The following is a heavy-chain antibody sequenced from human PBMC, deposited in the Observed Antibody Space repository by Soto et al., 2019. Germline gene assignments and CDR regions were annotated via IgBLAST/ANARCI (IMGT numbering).Heavy chain of an antibody. CDR2: IKEDGREK. CDR3: AREYGGYDADY. V-gene: IGHV3-7*01. CDR1: GFTFSSYW. J-gene: IGHJ4*02. D-gene: IGHD5-12*01. Sequence: EVQLVESGGGLVQPGGSLRLSCAASGFTFSSYWMTWVRQAPGKGLEWVADIKEDGREKHYVDSVKGRFTISRDNAKNFLYLQLNSLGAEDTAVYYCAREYGGYDADYWGQGSLVTVAS.